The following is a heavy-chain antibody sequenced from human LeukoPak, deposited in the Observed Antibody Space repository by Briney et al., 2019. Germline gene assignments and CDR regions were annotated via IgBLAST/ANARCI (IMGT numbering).Heavy chain of an antibody. CDR1: GFTFSSYG. Sequence: GGSLRLSCAASGFTFSSYGMHWVRQAPGKGLEWVAFIRYDGSNKYYADSVKGRFTVSRDNSKNTLYLQVNSLTTDDTAVYYCANAHYWGQGTLVTVSS. CDR2: IRYDGSNK. V-gene: IGHV3-30*02. J-gene: IGHJ4*02. CDR3: ANAHY.